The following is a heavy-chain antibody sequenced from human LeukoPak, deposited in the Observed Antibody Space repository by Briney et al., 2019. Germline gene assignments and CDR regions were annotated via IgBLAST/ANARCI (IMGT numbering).Heavy chain of an antibody. D-gene: IGHD1-14*01. CDR3: ARDNPREAFDI. CDR1: GYTFTNYG. Sequence: GASVKVSCKASGYTFTNYGITWVRQAPGQGLEWMGWISAYNGNTNYAQKLQGRVTMTTDTSTSTAYMELRSLRSDGTAVYYCARDNPREAFDIWGQGTMVTVSS. J-gene: IGHJ3*02. CDR2: ISAYNGNT. V-gene: IGHV1-18*01.